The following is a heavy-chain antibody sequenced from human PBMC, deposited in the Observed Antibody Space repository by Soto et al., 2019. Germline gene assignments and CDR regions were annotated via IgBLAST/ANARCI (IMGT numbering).Heavy chain of an antibody. CDR2: IRSKANSYAT. Sequence: PGGSLRLSCAASGFTFSGAAMHWVRQASGKGLEWVGRIRSKANSYATEYAASVKGRFTISRDDSKNTAYLQMNSLKTEDTAVYYCRGYCISSSCYESGMDVWGQGTTVAVSS. J-gene: IGHJ6*02. D-gene: IGHD2-2*01. V-gene: IGHV3-73*01. CDR3: RGYCISSSCYESGMDV. CDR1: GFTFSGAA.